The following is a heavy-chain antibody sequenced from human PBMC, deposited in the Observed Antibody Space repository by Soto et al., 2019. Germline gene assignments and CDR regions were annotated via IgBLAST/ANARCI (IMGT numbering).Heavy chain of an antibody. J-gene: IGHJ5*02. Sequence: SETLSLTCTVSGGSISGYYWSWIRQPPGKGLEWIGEINHSGSTNYNPSLKSRVTISVDTSKNQFSLKLSSVTAADTAVYYCARGQGGYSYPNWFDPWGQGTLVTVSS. V-gene: IGHV4-34*01. CDR2: INHSGST. CDR3: ARGQGGYSYPNWFDP. CDR1: GGSISGYY. D-gene: IGHD5-18*01.